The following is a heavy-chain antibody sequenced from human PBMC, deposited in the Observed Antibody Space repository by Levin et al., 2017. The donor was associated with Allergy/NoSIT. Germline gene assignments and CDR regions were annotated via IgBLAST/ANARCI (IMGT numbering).Heavy chain of an antibody. D-gene: IGHD6-13*01. CDR1: GGSISSSSYY. CDR3: AGFIAEINWFDP. CDR2: IYYSGST. V-gene: IGHV4-39*01. J-gene: IGHJ5*02. Sequence: SQTLSLTCTVSGGSISSSSYYWGWIRQPPGKGLEWIGSIYYSGSTYYNPSLKSRVTISVDTSKNQFSLKLSSVTAADTAVYYCAGFIAEINWFDPWGQGTLVTVSS.